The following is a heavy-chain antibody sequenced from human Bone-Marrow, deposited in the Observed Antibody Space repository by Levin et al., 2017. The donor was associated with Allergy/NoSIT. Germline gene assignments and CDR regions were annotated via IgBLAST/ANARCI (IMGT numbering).Heavy chain of an antibody. V-gene: IGHV3-7*03. CDR2: IKQDGSEK. D-gene: IGHD3-10*01. CDR1: GFTFSSYW. Sequence: GESLKISCAASGFTFSSYWMSWVRQAPGKGLEWVANIKQDGSEKYYVDSVKGRFTISRDNAKNSLYLQMNSLRAEDTAVYYCARRVYGSGSYFGYYYMDGWGKGTTVTVSS. CDR3: ARRVYGSGSYFGYYYMDG. J-gene: IGHJ6*03.